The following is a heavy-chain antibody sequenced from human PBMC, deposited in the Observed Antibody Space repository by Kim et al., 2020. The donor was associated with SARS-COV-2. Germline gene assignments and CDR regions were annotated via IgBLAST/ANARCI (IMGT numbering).Heavy chain of an antibody. D-gene: IGHD6-13*01. CDR3: ARAAAGPLRDAFDI. CDR1: GFTFSSYG. CDR2: IWYDGSNK. V-gene: IGHV3-33*01. J-gene: IGHJ3*02. Sequence: GGSLRLSCAASGFTFSSYGMHWVRQAPGKGLEWVAVIWYDGSNKYYADSVKGRFTISRDNSKNTLYLQMNSLRAEDTAVYYCARAAAGPLRDAFDIWGQGTMVTVSS.